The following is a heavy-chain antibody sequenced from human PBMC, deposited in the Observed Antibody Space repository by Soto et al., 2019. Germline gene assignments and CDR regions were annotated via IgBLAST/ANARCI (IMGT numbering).Heavy chain of an antibody. CDR1: GGSIRSGGYY. Sequence: QVQLQESGPGLVNPSQTLSLTFTFSGGSIRSGGYYWIWIRQHPGKGLEGIRYMYFSGSTYYNPSLKSRVTLSVVTSNNHVSLKLSSVTAADKTVYYCVTGVDPRCEASLITVSS. J-gene: IGHJ5*02. CDR2: MYFSGST. V-gene: IGHV4-31*03. CDR3: VTGVDP.